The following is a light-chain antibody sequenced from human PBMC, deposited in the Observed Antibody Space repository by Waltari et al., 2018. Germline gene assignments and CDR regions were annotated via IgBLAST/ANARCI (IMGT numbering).Light chain of an antibody. V-gene: IGKV1-5*03. J-gene: IGKJ2*01. CDR1: QSISDW. Sequence: DIQMTQSPSTLSASVGDRVTITCRASQSISDWLAWYQQKPGKAPKLLISKASSLEGGVPSRFSGSGSGTEFTLTISSLQPDDFATYYCQQYNSYSYTFGQGTKLEIK. CDR3: QQYNSYSYT. CDR2: KAS.